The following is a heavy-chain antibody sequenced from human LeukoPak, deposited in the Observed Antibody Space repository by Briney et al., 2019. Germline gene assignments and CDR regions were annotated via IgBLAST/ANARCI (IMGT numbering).Heavy chain of an antibody. CDR1: GLTFRSFR. Sequence: GGSLRLSCPPSGLTFRSFRINWFGQAPGKGLDGVSSISSSSSYIYYADSVKGRFTISRDNAKNSLYLQMNSLRAEDTAVYYCASGPRPYSSTSCYPYWGQGTLVTVSS. CDR2: ISSSSSYI. CDR3: ASGPRPYSSTSCYPY. V-gene: IGHV3-21*01. D-gene: IGHD2-2*01. J-gene: IGHJ4*02.